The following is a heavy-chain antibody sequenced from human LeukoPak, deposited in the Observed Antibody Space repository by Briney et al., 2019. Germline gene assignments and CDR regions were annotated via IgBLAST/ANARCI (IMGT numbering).Heavy chain of an antibody. CDR3: ARAIFGVNAFDI. V-gene: IGHV3-21*01. D-gene: IGHD3-3*01. CDR2: ISSSSSYI. J-gene: IGHJ3*02. CDR1: GFTFSSYS. Sequence: GGSLRLSCSASGFTFSSYSMNWVRQAPGKGLEWVSSISSSSSYIYYADSVKGRFTISRDNAKNSLYLQMNSLRAEDTAVYYCARAIFGVNAFDIWGQGTMVTVSS.